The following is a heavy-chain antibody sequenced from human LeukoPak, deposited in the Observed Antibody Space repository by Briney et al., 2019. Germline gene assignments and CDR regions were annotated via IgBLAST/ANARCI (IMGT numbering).Heavy chain of an antibody. CDR1: GFTSSSYA. J-gene: IGHJ4*02. V-gene: IGHV3-23*01. Sequence: PGGSLRLSCAASGFTSSSYAMSWVRQAPGKGLEWVSAISGSGGSTYYADSVKGRFTISRDNSKNTLYLQMNSLRAEDTAVYYCAKDSGSYFGLFDYWGQGTLVTVSS. D-gene: IGHD1-26*01. CDR2: ISGSGGST. CDR3: AKDSGSYFGLFDY.